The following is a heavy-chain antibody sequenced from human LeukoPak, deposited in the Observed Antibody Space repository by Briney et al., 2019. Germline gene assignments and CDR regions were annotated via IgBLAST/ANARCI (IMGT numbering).Heavy chain of an antibody. CDR1: GGSISSYY. Sequence: ETLSLTCTVSGGSISSYYWSWIRQPPGKGLEWIEYIYYSGSTNYNPSLKSRVTISVDTSKNQFSLKLSSVTAADTAVYYCARESPDTAMQGPPYYYGMDVWGQGTTVTVSS. CDR3: ARESPDTAMQGPPYYYGMDV. CDR2: IYYSGST. J-gene: IGHJ6*02. V-gene: IGHV4-59*01. D-gene: IGHD5-18*01.